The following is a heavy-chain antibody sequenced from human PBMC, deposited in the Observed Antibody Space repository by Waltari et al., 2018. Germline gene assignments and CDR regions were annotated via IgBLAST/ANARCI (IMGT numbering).Heavy chain of an antibody. D-gene: IGHD6-13*01. V-gene: IGHV4-61*09. Sequence: QVQLQESGPGLVKPSQTLSLTCTVPGGSISSGSYNWSWIRQPAGKGLEWIGYIYTSGSTNYNPSLKSRVTISVDTSKNQFSLKLSSVTAADTAVYYCARDRIGGIAAAGPDAFDIWGQGTMVTVSS. J-gene: IGHJ3*02. CDR3: ARDRIGGIAAAGPDAFDI. CDR1: GGSISSGSYN. CDR2: IYTSGST.